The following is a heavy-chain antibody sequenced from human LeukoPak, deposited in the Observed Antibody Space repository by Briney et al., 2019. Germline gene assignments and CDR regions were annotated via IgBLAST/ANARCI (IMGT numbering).Heavy chain of an antibody. CDR2: ISGSGDVT. V-gene: IGHV3-23*01. CDR3: AKWGFYDSSIHYSGGNY. Sequence: GGSLRLSCAVSGFTFSIYAMSWVRQAPGKGLEWVSIISGSGDVTYYVDSVKGRFTISRDNSKNTLYLQMNGLRAEDTAVYYCAKWGFYDSSIHYSGGNYWGQRTLVTVSS. D-gene: IGHD3-22*01. CDR1: GFTFSIYA. J-gene: IGHJ4*02.